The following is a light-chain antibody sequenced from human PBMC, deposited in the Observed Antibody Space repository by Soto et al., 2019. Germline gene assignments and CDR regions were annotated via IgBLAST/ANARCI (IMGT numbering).Light chain of an antibody. V-gene: IGKV3-15*01. CDR2: GAS. CDR3: QQYSDWPPWT. Sequence: EIVVTQSPATLSLSPGERATLSCRASQSVSNNYLAWYQQKPGQAPRLLIYGASTRATGIPDRFRGSGSGTEFTLTIGSLQSEDFAVYYCQQYSDWPPWTFGQGTKVDIK. CDR1: QSVSNN. J-gene: IGKJ1*01.